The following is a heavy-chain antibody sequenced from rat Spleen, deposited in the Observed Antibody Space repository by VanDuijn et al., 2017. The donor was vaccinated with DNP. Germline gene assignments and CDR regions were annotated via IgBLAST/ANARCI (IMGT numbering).Heavy chain of an antibody. J-gene: IGHJ4*01. CDR1: GFTFSNFG. CDR2: ISLNDVNT. Sequence: EVQLVESGGGLVQPGKSLKLSCAASGFTFSNFGMYWIRQAPTKGLEWVASISLNDVNTYHRNSVKGRFTVFRDNAKSTLYLQMDSLRSEDTATYYCATHDNWAWGQGTSVTVSS. D-gene: IGHD3-6*01. CDR3: ATHDNWA. V-gene: IGHV5-19*01.